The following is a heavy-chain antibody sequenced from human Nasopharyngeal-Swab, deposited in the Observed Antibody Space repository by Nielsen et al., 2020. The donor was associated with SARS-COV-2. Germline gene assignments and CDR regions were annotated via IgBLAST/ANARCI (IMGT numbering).Heavy chain of an antibody. CDR3: ARVLGSIVVVPAAMPVYAFDI. J-gene: IGHJ3*02. CDR2: IYYSGST. Sequence: WIRQLPGKGLEWIGYIYYSGSTNYNPSLKSRVTISVDTSKNQFSLKLSSVTAADTAVYYCARVLGSIVVVPAAMPVYAFDIWGQGTMVTVSS. D-gene: IGHD2-2*01. V-gene: IGHV4-59*01.